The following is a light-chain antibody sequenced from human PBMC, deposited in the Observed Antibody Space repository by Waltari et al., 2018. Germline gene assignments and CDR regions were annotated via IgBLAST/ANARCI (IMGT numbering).Light chain of an antibody. CDR3: QQRYSWPLT. CDR2: DAS. J-gene: IGKJ4*01. CDR1: QSIAGN. V-gene: IGKV3-11*01. Sequence: EIVFTQSPATLSLSPGERASLSCRASQSIAGNLAWYQQKPGQAPRLLIYDASNRATDIPARFSGSGSGTDFTLTISSLEPEDFAIYYCQQRYSWPLTFGGGTKVEIK.